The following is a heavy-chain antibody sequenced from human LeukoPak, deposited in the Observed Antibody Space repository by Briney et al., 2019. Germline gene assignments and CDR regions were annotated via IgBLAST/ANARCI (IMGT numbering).Heavy chain of an antibody. J-gene: IGHJ4*02. CDR2: INTNSGGT. CDR1: GYTFTGYY. CDR3: AGDAPGGSGWSVVDY. D-gene: IGHD6-19*01. Sequence: ASVKVSCKASGYTFTGYYMHWVRQAPGQGLEWMGRINTNSGGTNYAQNFQGRVTMTRDTSISTAYMELTRLRSDDTAVYYCAGDAPGGSGWSVVDYWGQGTLVTVSS. V-gene: IGHV1-2*06.